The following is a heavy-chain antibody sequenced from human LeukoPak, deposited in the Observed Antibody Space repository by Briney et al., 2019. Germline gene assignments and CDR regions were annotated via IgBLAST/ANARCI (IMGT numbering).Heavy chain of an antibody. J-gene: IGHJ4*02. V-gene: IGHV3-23*01. D-gene: IGHD6-13*01. CDR2: ISGSGGST. Sequence: GGSLRLSCAASGFTFSSYAMSWVRQAPGKGLEWASAISGSGGSTYYADSVKGRFTISRDNSKNTLYLQMNSLRAEDTAVYYCARYSGIAAAGHYWGQGTLVTVSS. CDR1: GFTFSSYA. CDR3: ARYSGIAAAGHY.